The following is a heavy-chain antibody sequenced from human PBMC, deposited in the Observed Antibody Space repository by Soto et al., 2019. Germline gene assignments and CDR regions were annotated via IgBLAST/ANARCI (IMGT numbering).Heavy chain of an antibody. CDR2: VYWNDDK. Sequence: QITLKGSGPTLVHPTQTLTLTCTLSVISLSTSGVGLGWLRQTPGKALEWLALVYWNDDKHYRPSLKSRLPVTEDTSKTQAILTMTTMYHVDTATDDCARGLATLPFFAFDIWDQGPVVTVSS. V-gene: IGHV2-5*01. CDR1: VISLSTSGVG. CDR3: ARGLATLPFFAFDI. D-gene: IGHD1-1*01. J-gene: IGHJ3*02.